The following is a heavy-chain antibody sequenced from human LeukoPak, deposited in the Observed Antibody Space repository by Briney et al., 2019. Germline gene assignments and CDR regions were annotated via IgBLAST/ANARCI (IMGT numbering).Heavy chain of an antibody. CDR2: INPNSGGT. D-gene: IGHD4-11*01. CDR3: ARRPVTVSLDY. CDR1: GYTFTGYY. Sequence: ASVKVSCKASGYTFTGYYMHWVRQAPGQGPEWMGWINPNSGGTNYAQKFQGGVTMTRDTSISTAYMELSRLRSDDTAVYYCARRPVTVSLDYWGQGTLVTVSS. V-gene: IGHV1-2*02. J-gene: IGHJ4*02.